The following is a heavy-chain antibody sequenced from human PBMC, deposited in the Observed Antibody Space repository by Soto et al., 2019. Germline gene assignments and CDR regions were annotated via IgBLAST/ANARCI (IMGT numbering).Heavy chain of an antibody. CDR3: ARHVPAAGYYSGMDV. CDR2: IIPIFGTA. Sequence: QVQLVQSGAEVKKPGSSVKVSCKASGGTFSSYAISWVRQAPGQGLEWMGGIIPIFGTANYAQKFQGRVTITADESTSPAYMEVGSLRSEDKAVYYCARHVPAAGYYSGMDVWGQGTTVTVSS. D-gene: IGHD2-2*01. J-gene: IGHJ6*02. V-gene: IGHV1-69*12. CDR1: GGTFSSYA.